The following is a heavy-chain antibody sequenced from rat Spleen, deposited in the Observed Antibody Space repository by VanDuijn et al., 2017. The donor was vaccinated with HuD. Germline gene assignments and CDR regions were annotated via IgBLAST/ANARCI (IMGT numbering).Heavy chain of an antibody. D-gene: IGHD1-11*01. CDR3: ARHGDGGYGVFDY. Sequence: EVQLVESGGGLVQPGRSLKLSCAASGFTFSNYGMAWVRQAPTKGLEWVATISYDGSSTYYRDSVKGRFTISRDNEKSTLYLQMDSLRSEETATYYVARHGDGGYGVFDYWGQGVMVTVSS. CDR1: GFTFSNYG. CDR2: ISYDGSST. V-gene: IGHV5-29*01. J-gene: IGHJ2*01.